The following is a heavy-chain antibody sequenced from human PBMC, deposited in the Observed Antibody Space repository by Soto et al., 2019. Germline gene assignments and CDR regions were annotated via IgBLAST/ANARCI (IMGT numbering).Heavy chain of an antibody. CDR3: ARGDFWRGYSNRYYYYGMDV. CDR1: GGTFTNYA. D-gene: IGHD3-3*01. Sequence: QVQLVQSGAEVKKPGSSVKVSCKASGGTFTNYALSWVRQAPGQGLEWMGGVIPNFGTPNYAQRFQDRVKITADGSTSTAYRELSSLRSEDTAVYFCARGDFWRGYSNRYYYYGMDVWGKGTTVTVSS. J-gene: IGHJ6*04. V-gene: IGHV1-69*01. CDR2: VIPNFGTP.